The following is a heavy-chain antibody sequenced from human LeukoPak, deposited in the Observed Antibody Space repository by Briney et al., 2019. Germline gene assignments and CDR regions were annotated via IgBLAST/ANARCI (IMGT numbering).Heavy chain of an antibody. CDR2: IYSGGST. V-gene: IGHV3-66*01. CDR3: ATSGIVVAGTDDAFDI. CDR1: GFTVSSNY. J-gene: IGHJ3*02. Sequence: GGSLRLSCAASGFTVSSNYMHWVRQAPGKGLEWVAVIYSGGSTYYAASVKGRFTISRDNSKNTLSLQMNCLRAADTAVYYCATSGIVVAGTDDAFDIWGQGTMVTVSS. D-gene: IGHD6-19*01.